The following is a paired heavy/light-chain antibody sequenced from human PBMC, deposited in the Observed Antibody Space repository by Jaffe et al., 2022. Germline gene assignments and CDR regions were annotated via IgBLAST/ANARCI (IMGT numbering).Light chain of an antibody. Sequence: EIVLTQSPATLSLSPGERATLSCRASQSVSSYLAWYQQKPGQAPRLLIYDASNRATGIPARFSGSGSGTDFTLTISSLEPEDFAVYYCQQRSNWPPAYTFGQGTKLEIK. CDR3: QQRSNWPPAYT. V-gene: IGKV3-11*01. CDR1: QSVSSY. CDR2: DAS. J-gene: IGKJ2*01.
Heavy chain of an antibody. CDR2: ISSSGSTI. V-gene: IGHV3-48*03. D-gene: IGHD3-9*01. J-gene: IGHJ3*02. Sequence: EVQLVESGGGLVQPGGSLRLSCAASGFTFSSYEMNWVRQAPGKGLEWVSYISSSGSTIYYADSVKGRFTISRDNAKNSLYLQMNSLRAEDTAVYYCARFFDFDWLSPVWPNHDAFDIWGQGTMVTVSS. CDR3: ARFFDFDWLSPVWPNHDAFDI. CDR1: GFTFSSYE.